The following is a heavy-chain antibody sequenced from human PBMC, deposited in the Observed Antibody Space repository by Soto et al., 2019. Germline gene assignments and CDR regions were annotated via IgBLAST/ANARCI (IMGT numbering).Heavy chain of an antibody. CDR1: GGSISSGGYY. Sequence: PSETLSLTCTVSGGSISSGGYYWSWIRQHPGKGLEWIGYIYYSGSTYYNPSLKSRVTISVDTSKNQFSLKLSSVTAADTAVYYCARVESSLAAGDFDYWGQGTLVPVSS. J-gene: IGHJ4*02. CDR3: ARVESSLAAGDFDY. CDR2: IYYSGST. D-gene: IGHD3-3*01. V-gene: IGHV4-31*03.